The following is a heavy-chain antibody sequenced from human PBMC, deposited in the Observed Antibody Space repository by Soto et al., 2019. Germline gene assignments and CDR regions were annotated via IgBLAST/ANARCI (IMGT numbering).Heavy chain of an antibody. D-gene: IGHD2-8*02. V-gene: IGHV1-24*01. CDR2: FDPEDGET. CDR1: GYSLPELS. J-gene: IGHJ6*02. Sequence: SVKGSCKVSGYSLPELSMHWVRQAPGKAREWMGGFDPEDGETIYAQKFQGRVTMTEDTSTDPAYMELSSLRSEDTAVYYCASAGTGYSYYGMDVWGQGTTVTVSS. CDR3: ASAGTGYSYYGMDV.